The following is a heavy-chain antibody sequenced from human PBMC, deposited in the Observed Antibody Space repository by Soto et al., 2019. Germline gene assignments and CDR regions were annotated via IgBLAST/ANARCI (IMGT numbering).Heavy chain of an antibody. D-gene: IGHD5-18*01. CDR3: ARGDVDTTMLFDY. CDR2: INPSGGTT. V-gene: IGHV1-46*02. Sequence: VQLVQSGAEVKKPGASVTISCKASGYTFYTYYIHWVRQAPGQGLEWMGIINPSGGTTDYAQKFKGRVTVTRDTFASTVFMYLSGLRSADTAVYYCARGDVDTTMLFDYWGQGTLVTVSS. CDR1: GYTFYTYY. J-gene: IGHJ4*02.